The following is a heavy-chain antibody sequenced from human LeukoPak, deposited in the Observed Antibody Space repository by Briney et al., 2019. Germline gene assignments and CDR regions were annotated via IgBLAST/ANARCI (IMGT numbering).Heavy chain of an antibody. CDR1: GGTFSSYA. CDR2: IIPIFGTA. V-gene: IGHV1-69*05. J-gene: IGHJ4*02. D-gene: IGHD6-19*01. Sequence: SVKVSCKASGGTFSSYAISWVRQAPGQGLEWMGGIIPIFGTANYAQKFQGRVTITTDESTSTAYMELSSLRSEDTAVYYCARVAVAGTGVDYWGQGTLVTVSS. CDR3: ARVAVAGTGVDY.